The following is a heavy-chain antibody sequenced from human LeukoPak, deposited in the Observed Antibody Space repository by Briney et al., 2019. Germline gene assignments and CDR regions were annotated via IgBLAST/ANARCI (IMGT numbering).Heavy chain of an antibody. Sequence: GGSLRLSCAVSGFTFSSYAMSWVRQAPGKGLEWVSAISGSGGSTYYADSVKGRFTISRDNSKNTLYLQMNSLRAEDTAVYYCAKDRAGYSSSWYEDYWGQGTLVTVSS. CDR1: GFTFSSYA. D-gene: IGHD6-13*01. CDR2: ISGSGGST. CDR3: AKDRAGYSSSWYEDY. J-gene: IGHJ4*02. V-gene: IGHV3-23*01.